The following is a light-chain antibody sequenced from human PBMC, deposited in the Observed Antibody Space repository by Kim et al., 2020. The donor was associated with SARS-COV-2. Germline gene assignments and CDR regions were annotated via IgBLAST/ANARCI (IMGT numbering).Light chain of an antibody. V-gene: IGKV1-5*03. CDR3: QRYNASPWT. J-gene: IGKJ1*01. CDR2: KTS. CDR1: QSISTW. Sequence: DIQMTQSPSTLSASLGDSVTITCRASQSISTWLAWYQQKPGRAPKLLIHKTSSLEPGVSSRFSGSGSGTEFTLTITSLQPDDFATYYSQRYNASPWTFGQGTKVEI.